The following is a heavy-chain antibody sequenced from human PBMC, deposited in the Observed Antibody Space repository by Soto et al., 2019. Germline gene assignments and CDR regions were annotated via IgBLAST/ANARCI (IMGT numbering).Heavy chain of an antibody. CDR2: ISFDGNYK. J-gene: IGHJ6*02. Sequence: QVQLVESGGGVVQPGRSLRLSCEVSGFTFSSYGMHWVRQAPGKGLEWMAVISFDGNYKSHADSVKGRFTISRDNSRNTVYLQMSSLRADDTAVYYCARDRNYYYYGMHVWGQGTTVTFSS. V-gene: IGHV3-30*03. CDR1: GFTFSSYG. CDR3: ARDRNYYYYGMHV.